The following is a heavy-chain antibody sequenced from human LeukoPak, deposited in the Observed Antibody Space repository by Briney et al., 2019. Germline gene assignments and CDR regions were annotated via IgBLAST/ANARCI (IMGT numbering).Heavy chain of an antibody. CDR3: ARAGSGSYDDAFDI. D-gene: IGHD1-26*01. CDR2: IGTAGDT. J-gene: IGHJ3*02. CDR1: GFTFSSYD. V-gene: IGHV3-13*01. Sequence: GGSLRLSCAASGFTFSSYDMHWVRQATGKGLEWVSAIGTAGDTYYPGSVKGRFTISRENAKNSLYPQMNSLRAGDTAVYYCARAGSGSYDDAFDIWGQGTMVTVSS.